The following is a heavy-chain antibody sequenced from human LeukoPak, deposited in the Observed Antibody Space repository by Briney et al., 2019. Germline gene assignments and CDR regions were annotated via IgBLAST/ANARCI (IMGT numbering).Heavy chain of an antibody. J-gene: IGHJ3*02. CDR2: INPNSGGT. D-gene: IGHD3-10*01. Sequence: GASVKVSCKASGYTFTGYYMHWVRQAPGQGLEWMGWINPNSGGTNYAQKFQGRVTMTRDTSISTAYMELSRLRSDDTAVYYCARTRGENAPFDAFDIWGQGTMVTVSS. CDR3: ARTRGENAPFDAFDI. CDR1: GYTFTGYY. V-gene: IGHV1-2*02.